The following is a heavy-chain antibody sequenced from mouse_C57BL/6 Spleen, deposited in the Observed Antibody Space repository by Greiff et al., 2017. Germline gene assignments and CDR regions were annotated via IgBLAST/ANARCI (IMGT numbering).Heavy chain of an antibody. CDR1: GFTFSDYG. V-gene: IGHV5-17*01. D-gene: IGHD2-1*01. Sequence: EVQRVESGGGLVKPGGSLKLSCAASGFTFSDYGMHWVRQAPEKGLEWVAYISSGSSTIYYADTVKGRFTISRDNATNTLFLQMTSLRSEDTAMYYSARYGNYWYFDVWGTGTTVTVSS. CDR2: ISSGSSTI. J-gene: IGHJ1*03. CDR3: ARYGNYWYFDV.